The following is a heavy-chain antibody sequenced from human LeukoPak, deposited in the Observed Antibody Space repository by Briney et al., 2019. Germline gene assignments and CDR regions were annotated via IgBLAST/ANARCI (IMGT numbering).Heavy chain of an antibody. CDR2: ISWNSGSI. J-gene: IGHJ4*02. Sequence: PGRSLRLSCAASGFTFDDYAMHWVRQAPGKGLEWVSGISWNSGSIGYADSLKGRFTISRDNAKNSLYLQMNSLRAEDTALYYCAKDYGGYGVNSHFDYWGQGTLVTVSS. CDR1: GFTFDDYA. V-gene: IGHV3-9*01. CDR3: AKDYGGYGVNSHFDY. D-gene: IGHD4-17*01.